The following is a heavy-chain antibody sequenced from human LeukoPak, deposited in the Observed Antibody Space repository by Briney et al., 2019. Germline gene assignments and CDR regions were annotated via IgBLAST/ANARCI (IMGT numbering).Heavy chain of an antibody. V-gene: IGHV3-23*01. CDR2: ISGSGGST. Sequence: PGGSLRLSCAASGFTFSSYSMSWVRQAPGKGLEWVSAISGSGGSTYYADSVKGRFTISRDNSKNTLYLQMNSLRAEDTAVYYCAKENPRIAARPNYYYYGMDVWGQGTTVTVSS. J-gene: IGHJ6*02. CDR3: AKENPRIAARPNYYYYGMDV. CDR1: GFTFSSYS. D-gene: IGHD6-6*01.